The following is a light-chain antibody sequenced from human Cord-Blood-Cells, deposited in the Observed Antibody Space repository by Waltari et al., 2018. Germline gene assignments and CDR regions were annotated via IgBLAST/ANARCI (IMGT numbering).Light chain of an antibody. J-gene: IGKJ1*01. CDR2: KVF. CDR1: QSLVYSDGNTY. Sequence: DVVMTQSPLSLPVTLGQPASISCRSRQSLVYSDGNTYLNWFQQRPGQSPRRLIYKVFNRDSVVPDRFSGSGSGTDFTLKISRVEAEDVGVYYCMQGTHWPPWTFGQGTKVEIK. CDR3: MQGTHWPPWT. V-gene: IGKV2-30*01.